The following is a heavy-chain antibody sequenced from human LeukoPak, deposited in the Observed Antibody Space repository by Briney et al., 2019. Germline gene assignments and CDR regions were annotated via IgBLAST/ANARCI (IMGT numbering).Heavy chain of an antibody. V-gene: IGHV1-18*01. D-gene: IGHD6-13*01. J-gene: IGHJ4*02. Sequence: ASVKVSCKASGYTFTSYGISWVRQAPGQGLEWMGWINPNSGGTNYAQKFQGRVTMTTDTSTSTAYMELRSLRSDDTAVYYCARVSSSWENDYWGQGTLVTVSS. CDR2: INPNSGGT. CDR1: GYTFTSYG. CDR3: ARVSSSWENDY.